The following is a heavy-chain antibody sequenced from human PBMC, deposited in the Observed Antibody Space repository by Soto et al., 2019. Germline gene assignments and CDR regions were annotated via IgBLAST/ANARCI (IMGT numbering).Heavy chain of an antibody. Sequence: GGSLRLSCVASGFTFNSYVMSWVRQTPEKGLEWVSAISGSGWQTYYAQSVQGRFTISRDNSKNTVYLHMNSLRAEDSGIYYCAKGRYFDASGGCANFWGRGTLVTVSS. D-gene: IGHD3-9*01. J-gene: IGHJ4*02. CDR1: GFTFNSYV. V-gene: IGHV3-23*01. CDR2: ISGSGWQT. CDR3: AKGRYFDASGGCANF.